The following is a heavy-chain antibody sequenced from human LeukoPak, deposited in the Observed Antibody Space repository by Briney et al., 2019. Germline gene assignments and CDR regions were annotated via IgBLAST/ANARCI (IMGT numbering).Heavy chain of an antibody. J-gene: IGHJ5*02. CDR2: INHSGST. V-gene: IGHV4-34*01. D-gene: IGHD2-15*01. CDR3: AGLGYCSGGSCPAGWFDP. CDR1: GGSFSGYY. Sequence: SETLSLTCAVYGGSFSGYYWSWIRQPPGKGLEWIGEINHSGSTNYNPSLKSRVTISVDKSKNQFSLKLSSVTAADTAVYYCAGLGYCSGGSCPAGWFDPWGQGTLVTVSS.